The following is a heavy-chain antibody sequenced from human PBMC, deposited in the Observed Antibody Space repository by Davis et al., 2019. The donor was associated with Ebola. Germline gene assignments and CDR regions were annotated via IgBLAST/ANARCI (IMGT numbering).Heavy chain of an antibody. Sequence: SVKGRFTISRDNSKSTLFLQMNSLRAEDTAVYYCARAGSIAARRLLGYNWFDPWGQGTLVTVSS. CDR3: ARAGSIAARRLLGYNWFDP. J-gene: IGHJ5*02. D-gene: IGHD6-6*01. V-gene: IGHV3-30*01.